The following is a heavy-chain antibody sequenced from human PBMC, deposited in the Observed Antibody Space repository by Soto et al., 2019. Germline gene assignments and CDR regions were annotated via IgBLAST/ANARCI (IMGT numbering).Heavy chain of an antibody. CDR3: ARVVTMVRGAPYYFDY. CDR1: GGSISSGGYY. V-gene: IGHV4-31*03. D-gene: IGHD3-10*01. J-gene: IGHJ4*02. CDR2: IYYSGST. Sequence: PSETLSLTCTVSGGSISSGGYYCIWIRQHPGKGLEWIGYIYYSGSTYYNPSLKSRVTISVDTSKNQFSLKLSSVTAADTAVYYCARVVTMVRGAPYYFDYRGQGTLLTVSP.